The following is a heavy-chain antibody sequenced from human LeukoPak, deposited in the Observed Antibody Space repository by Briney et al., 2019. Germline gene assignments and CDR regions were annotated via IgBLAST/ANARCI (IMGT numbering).Heavy chain of an antibody. CDR2: ISSSSSYI. J-gene: IGHJ1*01. CDR1: GFTFTNYW. D-gene: IGHD2-15*01. V-gene: IGHV3-21*01. CDR3: ARDENAYCSGGSCSYFQH. Sequence: GGSLRLSCAASGFTFTNYWMSWVRQAPGKGLEWVSSISSSSSYIYYADSVRGRFTISRDNAGNSLYLQMNSLRGEDTAVYYCARDENAYCSGGSCSYFQHWGQGTLVTVSS.